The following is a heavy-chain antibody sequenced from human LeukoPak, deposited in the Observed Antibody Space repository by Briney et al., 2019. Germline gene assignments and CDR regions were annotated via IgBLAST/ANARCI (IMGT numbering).Heavy chain of an antibody. CDR3: ARQGTYYYDSSGYYSLYYFDY. D-gene: IGHD3-22*01. CDR2: ISYSGST. Sequence: PSETLSLTCTVSGGSISSYYWSWIRHPPGKGLEWIGNISYSGSTNYNPSLKSRVTMSLDTSENQLSLKLSSVTAADTAVYYCARQGTYYYDSSGYYSLYYFDYWGQGTLVTVSS. J-gene: IGHJ4*02. V-gene: IGHV4-59*08. CDR1: GGSISSYY.